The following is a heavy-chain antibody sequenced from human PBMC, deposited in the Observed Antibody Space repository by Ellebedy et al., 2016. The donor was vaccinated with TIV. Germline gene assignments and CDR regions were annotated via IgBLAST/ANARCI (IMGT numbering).Heavy chain of an antibody. CDR2: IRGDSEK. D-gene: IGHD4-17*01. CDR1: GFNFRSYW. J-gene: IGHJ5*01. V-gene: IGHV3-7*01. Sequence: ESLKISCAASGFNFRSYWMTWVRQAPGKGLEWVANIRGDSEKYYVDSVKGRFTISRDNGKNSLYLQMHSLRPEDTAVYYCARRGSYGDYAVQINSWFDSWGQGTLVTVSS. CDR3: ARRGSYGDYAVQINSWFDS.